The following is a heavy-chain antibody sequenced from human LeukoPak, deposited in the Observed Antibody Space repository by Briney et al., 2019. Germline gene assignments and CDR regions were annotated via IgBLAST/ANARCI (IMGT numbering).Heavy chain of an antibody. V-gene: IGHV4-34*01. CDR3: AREGIVLMVYAYDY. CDR2: INHSGST. D-gene: IGHD2-8*01. CDR1: GGSFSGYY. J-gene: IGHJ4*02. Sequence: SETLSLTCAVYGGSFSGYYWSWVRQPPGKGLEWIGEINHSGSTNYNPSLKSRVTISVDTSKNQFSLKLSSVTAADTAVYYCAREGIVLMVYAYDYWGQGTLVTVSS.